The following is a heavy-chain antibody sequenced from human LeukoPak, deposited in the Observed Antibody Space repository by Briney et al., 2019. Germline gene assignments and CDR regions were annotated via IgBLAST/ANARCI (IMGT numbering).Heavy chain of an antibody. CDR1: GFTVITND. V-gene: IGHV3-53*01. Sequence: GGSLRLSCAASGFTVITNDMTWVRQAPGKGLEWVSVLYSDGNTKDADSVQGRFTISRDNSKNTLYLEMNSLSPDDTAVYYCARGVEPLAANTLAYWGQGTLVTVSS. D-gene: IGHD1-14*01. CDR2: LYSDGNT. J-gene: IGHJ4*02. CDR3: ARGVEPLAANTLAY.